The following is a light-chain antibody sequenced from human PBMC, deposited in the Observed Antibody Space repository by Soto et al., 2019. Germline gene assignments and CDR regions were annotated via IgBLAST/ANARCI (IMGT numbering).Light chain of an antibody. CDR3: QQSYSTPRT. CDR1: QSISSY. V-gene: IGKV1-39*01. CDR2: AAS. J-gene: IGKJ1*01. Sequence: ITCRASQSISSYLNWYQQKPGKAPKLLIYAASSLQSGVPSRFSGSGSGTDFTLTISSLQPEDFATYYCQQSYSTPRTFGQGTKVDI.